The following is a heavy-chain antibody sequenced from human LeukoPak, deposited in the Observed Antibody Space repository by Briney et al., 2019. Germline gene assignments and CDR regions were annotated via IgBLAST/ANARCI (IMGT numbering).Heavy chain of an antibody. V-gene: IGHV3-23*01. CDR2: VNDGGEST. J-gene: IGHJ4*02. Sequence: GGSLRLSCAASGFNFRNYAMAWVRQAPGKGLEWVATVNDGGESTYYATSVRGQFTISRDNSKNSLFLLRDSLRVEDTAVYYCARLSNLKWLRNPDYFDYWGQGTLVTVSS. CDR3: ARLSNLKWLRNPDYFDY. CDR1: GFNFRNYA. D-gene: IGHD5-12*01.